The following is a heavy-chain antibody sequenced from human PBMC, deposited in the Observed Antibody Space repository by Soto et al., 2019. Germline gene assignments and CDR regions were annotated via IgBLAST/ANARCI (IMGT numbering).Heavy chain of an antibody. J-gene: IGHJ6*03. Sequence: SETLSLTCAVYGGSFSGYYWSWIRQPPGKGLEWIGEINHSGSTNYNPSLKSRVTISVDTSKNQFSLKLSSVTAADTAVYYCARGGVTIFGVVNVYYYYYMDVWGKGTTVTVSS. V-gene: IGHV4-34*01. CDR1: GGSFSGYY. CDR3: ARGGVTIFGVVNVYYYYYMDV. D-gene: IGHD3-3*01. CDR2: INHSGST.